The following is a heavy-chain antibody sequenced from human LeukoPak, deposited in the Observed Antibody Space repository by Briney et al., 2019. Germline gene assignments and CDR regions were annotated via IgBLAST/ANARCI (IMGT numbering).Heavy chain of an antibody. Sequence: ASVKVSCKASGGTFSSYAISWVRQAPGQGLERMGGIIPIFGTANYAQKFQGRVTTTTDESTSTAYMELSSLRSEDTAVYYCARVGYCSSTSCRRFNDAFDIWGQGTMVTVSS. CDR2: IIPIFGTA. CDR1: GGTFSSYA. D-gene: IGHD2-2*03. CDR3: ARVGYCSSTSCRRFNDAFDI. V-gene: IGHV1-69*05. J-gene: IGHJ3*02.